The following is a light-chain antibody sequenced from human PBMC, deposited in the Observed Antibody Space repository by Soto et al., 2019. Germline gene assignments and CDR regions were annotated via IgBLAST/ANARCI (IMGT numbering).Light chain of an antibody. Sequence: EVVLTQSPGTLSLSPGERATLSCRASQSVSSSNLVWYQHKPGLPPRFIVYSASSRATGIPDRFSGSGSGTDFTLTISSLEPEDFAVYYCQQYGGSPPVTFGGGTKVEIK. CDR2: SAS. CDR3: QQYGGSPPVT. CDR1: QSVSSSN. J-gene: IGKJ4*01. V-gene: IGKV3-20*01.